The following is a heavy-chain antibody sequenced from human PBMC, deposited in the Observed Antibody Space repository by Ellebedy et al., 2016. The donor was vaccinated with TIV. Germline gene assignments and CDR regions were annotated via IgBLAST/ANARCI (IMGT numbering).Heavy chain of an antibody. CDR1: GGSFSGHY. CDR2: INHSGST. J-gene: IGHJ3*02. V-gene: IGHV4-34*01. Sequence: MPSETLSLTCAVYGGSFSGHYWSWIRQPPGKGLEWIGEINHSGSTNYNPSLKSRVTISVDTSKNQFTLKLSSVTAADTAVYYCARVVWQQPVSYASDIWGQGTMVTVSS. D-gene: IGHD6-13*01. CDR3: ARVVWQQPVSYASDI.